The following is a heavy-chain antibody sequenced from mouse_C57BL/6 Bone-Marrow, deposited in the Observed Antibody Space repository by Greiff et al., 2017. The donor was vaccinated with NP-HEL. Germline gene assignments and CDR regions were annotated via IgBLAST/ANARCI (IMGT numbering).Heavy chain of an antibody. J-gene: IGHJ2*01. D-gene: IGHD1-1*02. CDR3: AREGGRHYFDY. V-gene: IGHV1-50*01. Sequence: VQLQQPGAELVKPGASVKLSCKASGYTFTSYWMPWVKQRPGQGLEWIGEIDPSDSYTNYNQKFKGKATLTVDTSSSTAYMQLSSLTSEDSAVYYCAREGGRHYFDYWGQGTTLTVSS. CDR1: GYTFTSYW. CDR2: IDPSDSYT.